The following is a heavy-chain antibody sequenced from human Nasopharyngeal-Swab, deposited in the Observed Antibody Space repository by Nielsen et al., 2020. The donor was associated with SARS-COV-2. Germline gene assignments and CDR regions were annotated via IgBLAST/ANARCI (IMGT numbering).Heavy chain of an antibody. J-gene: IGHJ4*02. CDR1: GGSLSGYY. Sequence: SETPSLTCAVYGGSLSGYYWSWIRQSPGKGLEWIGEINHSDRTIYNPSLKSRLTISADASKNQFSLELRSVTAADTAVYYCTRSTWIPLDSWGPGTLVTVSS. D-gene: IGHD5-12*01. V-gene: IGHV4-34*01. CDR2: INHSDRT. CDR3: TRSTWIPLDS.